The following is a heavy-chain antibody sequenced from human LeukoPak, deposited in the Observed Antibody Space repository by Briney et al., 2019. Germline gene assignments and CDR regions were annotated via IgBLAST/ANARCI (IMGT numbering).Heavy chain of an antibody. D-gene: IGHD3-9*01. V-gene: IGHV4-4*09. CDR3: PKTAYEILTGYSYYYYYLDV. CDR2: TYISGSP. CDR1: GDSISSYY. Sequence: SETLSFTCAVSGDSISSYYWTWIRQPPGKGLEWIGDTYISGSPDYNPSLKSRVTISVDTSKNQFSLKLSSVTAADTVVFFKPKTAYEILTGYSYYYYYLDVWGKGTTVTVSS. J-gene: IGHJ6*03.